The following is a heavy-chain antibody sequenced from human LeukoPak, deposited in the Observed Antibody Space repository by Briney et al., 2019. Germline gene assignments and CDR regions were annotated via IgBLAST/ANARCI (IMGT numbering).Heavy chain of an antibody. V-gene: IGHV4-59*01. CDR2: IYYSGSS. D-gene: IGHD2-2*01. Sequence: SETLSFTCTVSGGSISSYYWSWIRQPPGKGLEWIGYIYYSGSSSYNPALKSRVTISLDTSKNQFSLKLSSVTAADTAIYYCARLYCSRTSCYYSNWGQGTLVTVSS. CDR3: ARLYCSRTSCYYSN. J-gene: IGHJ4*02. CDR1: GGSISSYY.